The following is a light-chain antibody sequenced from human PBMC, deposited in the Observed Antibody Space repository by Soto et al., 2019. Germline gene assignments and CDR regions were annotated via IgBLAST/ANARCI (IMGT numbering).Light chain of an antibody. V-gene: IGLV1-47*01. CDR3: AAWDDSLSGVV. J-gene: IGLJ3*02. CDR2: RND. CDR1: TSNLGSNF. Sequence: QSVLTQPPSASGTPGQRVTISCSGSTSNLGSNFVYWYQQVPGAAPKRLISRNDQRPSGVPDRFSGSKSGTSASLAISGLRSEDEADYHCAAWDDSLSGVVFGGGTKVTVL.